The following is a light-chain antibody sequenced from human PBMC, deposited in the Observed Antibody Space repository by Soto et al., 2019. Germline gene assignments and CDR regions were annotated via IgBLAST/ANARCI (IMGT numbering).Light chain of an antibody. Sequence: QSVLTQPASVSGSPGQSITISCTGTSSDFGNYNLVSWYQHHPGKAPNLLIYEGTKRPSGASNRFSGSKSANTASLTISGLQAEDEADYYCCSYAGTTSLVFGGGTQLTVL. CDR2: EGT. J-gene: IGLJ2*01. CDR1: SSDFGNYNL. CDR3: CSYAGTTSLV. V-gene: IGLV2-23*01.